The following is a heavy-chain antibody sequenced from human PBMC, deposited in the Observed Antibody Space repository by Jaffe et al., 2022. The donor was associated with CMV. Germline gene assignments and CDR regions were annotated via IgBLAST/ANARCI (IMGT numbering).Heavy chain of an antibody. CDR2: VHYDGTG. D-gene: IGHD2-8*02. CDR3: ARHRSTRFRTILGDAFEM. V-gene: IGHV4-39*01. CDR1: GDSLRSSFY. Sequence: QVQLQESGPGLVWPSETLSLTCSVSGDSLRSSFYWGWVRQSPGKGLEWVASVHYDGTGYYNPSLKSRVTIFLDKSNNQFSLRLTSVTATDTAVYFCARHRSTRFRTILGDAFEMWGQGTMVTVSS. J-gene: IGHJ3*02.